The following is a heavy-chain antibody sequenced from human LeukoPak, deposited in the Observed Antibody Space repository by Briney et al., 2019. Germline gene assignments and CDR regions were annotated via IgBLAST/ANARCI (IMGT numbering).Heavy chain of an antibody. V-gene: IGHV1-24*01. Sequence: GASVKVSSKVSGYTLTELSMHWVRQAPGKGLEWMGGFDPEDGETIYAQKFQGRVTMTEDTSTDTAYMELSSLRSEDTAVYYGATDPFGFGELTHDYWGQGTLVTVSS. CDR2: FDPEDGET. CDR1: GYTLTELS. J-gene: IGHJ4*02. CDR3: ATDPFGFGELTHDY. D-gene: IGHD3-10*01.